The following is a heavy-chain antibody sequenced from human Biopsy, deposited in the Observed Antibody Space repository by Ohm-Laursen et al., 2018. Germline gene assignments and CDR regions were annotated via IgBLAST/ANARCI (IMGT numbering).Heavy chain of an antibody. Sequence: SLRLSCAASGFTFSNYWMSWVRQAPGKGLEWVSSISASGNHIYYTDSVKGRFTVSRDNGKNSVYLQMNSLRVEDTAVYYCARDGEAKYCKHGVCPSDFWGQGTLVTVSS. CDR3: ARDGEAKYCKHGVCPSDF. J-gene: IGHJ4*02. CDR1: GFTFSNYW. D-gene: IGHD2-8*01. CDR2: ISASGNHI. V-gene: IGHV3-21*01.